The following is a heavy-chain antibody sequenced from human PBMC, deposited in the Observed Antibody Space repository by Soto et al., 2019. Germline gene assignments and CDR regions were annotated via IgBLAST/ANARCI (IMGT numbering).Heavy chain of an antibody. CDR1: GFTVSSNY. Sequence: EVQLVETGGGLIQPGGSLRLSCAASGFTVSSNYMNWVRQAPGKGLEWVSVIYSDGTTTYAASVKGRFNISRDNFKNTLHLQMTNLRAEDTAVYYCAGLSNWGQGTLVTVSS. V-gene: IGHV3-53*02. CDR2: IYSDGTT. CDR3: AGLSN. J-gene: IGHJ4*02. D-gene: IGHD6-6*01.